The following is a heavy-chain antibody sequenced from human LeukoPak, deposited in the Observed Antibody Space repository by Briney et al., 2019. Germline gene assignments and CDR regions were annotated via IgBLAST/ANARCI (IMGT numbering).Heavy chain of an antibody. CDR3: ARDLNTVPYY. Sequence: GGSLRRSCAASGFTFSSYSMNWVRQAPGEGLEWVSSISSSSSYIYYADSVKGRFAIYRANAKNSLYLQMNSLRAEDTAVYYCARDLNTVPYYCGQGTLVTVSS. D-gene: IGHD4-17*01. V-gene: IGHV3-21*01. J-gene: IGHJ4*02. CDR2: ISSSSSYI. CDR1: GFTFSSYS.